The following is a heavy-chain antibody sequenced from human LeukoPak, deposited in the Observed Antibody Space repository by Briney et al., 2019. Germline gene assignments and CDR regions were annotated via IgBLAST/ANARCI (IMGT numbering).Heavy chain of an antibody. CDR3: AKDRLGISYAFDL. CDR1: GFTFSSYA. Sequence: GRSLRLSCAASGFTFSSYAMHWVRQAPGKGLEWVAVISYDGSNKYYADSVKGRFTISRDNSKNTLYLQMNSLRAEDTAVYYCAKDRLGISYAFDLWGQGTMVTVSS. J-gene: IGHJ3*01. CDR2: ISYDGSNK. D-gene: IGHD3-16*01. V-gene: IGHV3-30-3*01.